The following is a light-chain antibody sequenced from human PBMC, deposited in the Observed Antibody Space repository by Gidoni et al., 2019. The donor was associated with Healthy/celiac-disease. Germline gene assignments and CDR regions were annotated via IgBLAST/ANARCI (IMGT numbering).Light chain of an antibody. CDR1: QSISSY. CDR2: AAS. CDR3: QQSYSTPRVT. Sequence: DIQMTQSPSSLSASVGDRVTITCRASQSISSYLNWYQQKPGKAPKLLIYAASSLQSGVPSRFSGSGSGTDFTLTISILQPEDFATYYCQQSYSTPRVTFGPXTNVDIK. J-gene: IGKJ3*01. V-gene: IGKV1-39*01.